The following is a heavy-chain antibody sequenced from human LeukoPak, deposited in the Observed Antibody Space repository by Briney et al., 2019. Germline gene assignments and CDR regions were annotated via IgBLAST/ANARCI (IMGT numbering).Heavy chain of an antibody. Sequence: PGGSLRLSCAASGFTFSSYSMNWVRQAPGKGLEWVSSISSSSSYIYYAGSVKGRFTISRDNAKNSLYLQMNSLRAEDTAVHYCAVDTAMVSGYWGQGTLVTVSS. CDR2: ISSSSSYI. J-gene: IGHJ4*02. CDR3: AVDTAMVSGY. V-gene: IGHV3-21*01. D-gene: IGHD5-18*01. CDR1: GFTFSSYS.